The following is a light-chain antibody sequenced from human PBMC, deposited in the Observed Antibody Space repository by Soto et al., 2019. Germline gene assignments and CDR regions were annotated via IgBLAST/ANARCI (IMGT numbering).Light chain of an antibody. CDR3: QKYNSAPLT. Sequence: IVLTQSPGTLSFSTGERDTLSCRASQSVSSSYLAWYQQKPGKIPNLLIYAASTLQAGVPSRFSGSGSGTDFTLTISSLQPEDVAAYYCQKYNSAPLTFGGGTKVDIK. V-gene: IGKV1-27*01. CDR2: AAS. J-gene: IGKJ4*01. CDR1: QSVSSSY.